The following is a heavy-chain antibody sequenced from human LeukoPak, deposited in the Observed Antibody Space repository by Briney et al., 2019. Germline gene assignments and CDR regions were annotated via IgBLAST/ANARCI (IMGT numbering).Heavy chain of an antibody. V-gene: IGHV3-23*01. CDR1: GFTFSSYT. J-gene: IGHJ5*02. CDR3: AKRVVRGDPWRSDP. Sequence: GGSLRLSCAASGFTFSSYTMSWVRQAPGKGLEWVSTITTSDGNTYYADSVKGRFTISRDNSKNTLYLQTNSLRAEDTAVYYCAKRVVRGDPWRSDPWGQGTLVTVSS. D-gene: IGHD3-10*01. CDR2: ITTSDGNT.